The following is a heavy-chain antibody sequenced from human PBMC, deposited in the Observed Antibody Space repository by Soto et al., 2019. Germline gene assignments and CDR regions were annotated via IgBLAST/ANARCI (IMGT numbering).Heavy chain of an antibody. D-gene: IGHD1-7*01. CDR1: GYTFTGYY. J-gene: IGHJ4*02. Sequence: ASVKVSCKASGYTFTGYYMHWVRQAPGQGLEWMGWINPNSGGTNYAQKFQGRVTMTRDTSISTAYMELSRLRSDDTAVYYCARVLTGTTRLDYWGQGTLVTVSS. V-gene: IGHV1-2*02. CDR2: INPNSGGT. CDR3: ARVLTGTTRLDY.